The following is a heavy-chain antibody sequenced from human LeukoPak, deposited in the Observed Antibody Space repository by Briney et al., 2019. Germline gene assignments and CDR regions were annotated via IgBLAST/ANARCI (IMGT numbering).Heavy chain of an antibody. J-gene: IGHJ4*02. CDR2: IKQDGSEK. CDR3: ARDYYDSSGTYYFDY. V-gene: IGHV3-7*01. D-gene: IGHD3-22*01. CDR1: GFTFSSYW. Sequence: GGSLRLSCAASGFTFSSYWMSWVRQAPGKGLEWVANIKQDGSEKYYVDSVKGRFTISRDNAKNSLYLQMNSLRAEDTAVYYCARDYYDSSGTYYFDYWGQGTLVIVSS.